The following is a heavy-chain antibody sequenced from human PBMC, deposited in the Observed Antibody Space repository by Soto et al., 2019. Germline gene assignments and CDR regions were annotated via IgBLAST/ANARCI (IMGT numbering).Heavy chain of an antibody. CDR1: GGSISSDGYS. CDR3: AAGGGLPRYD. CDR2: IYHSGST. J-gene: IGHJ4*02. D-gene: IGHD5-12*01. Sequence: SETLSLTCAVSGGSISSDGYSWSWIRQPPGKGLEWIGYIYHSGSTYYNPSLKSRVTISVDRSKNQFSLKLSSVTAADTAVYYCAAGGGLPRYDWGQGTLVTVSS. V-gene: IGHV4-30-2*01.